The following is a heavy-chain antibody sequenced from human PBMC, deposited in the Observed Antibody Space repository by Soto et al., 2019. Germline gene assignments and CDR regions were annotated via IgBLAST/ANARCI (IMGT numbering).Heavy chain of an antibody. CDR3: ATQTYSYNRHR. J-gene: IGHJ5*02. CDR1: SGSISSSNW. CDR2: ISHGGTT. V-gene: IGHV4-4*02. Sequence: QVQLQESGPGLVKPSGTLSLTCGVSSGSISSSNWWSWVRQPPGRGLEWIGEISHGGTTNYNPSLESRVTMSLDKSRNQFSLKLSSVTAADTAVYYCATQTYSYNRHRWGQGTLVTVSS. D-gene: IGHD1-26*01.